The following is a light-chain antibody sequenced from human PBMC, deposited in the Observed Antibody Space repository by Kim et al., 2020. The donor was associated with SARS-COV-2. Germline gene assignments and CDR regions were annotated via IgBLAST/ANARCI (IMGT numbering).Light chain of an antibody. Sequence: ATINCMCSRSCLSSSKHKNYLGWYQHKPGQPPRLLIYWASTRESGVPDRFSGSGSGTDFTLTISSLQAEDVAVYYCQQYYSIPPTFGQGTKVDIK. V-gene: IGKV4-1*01. J-gene: IGKJ1*01. CDR3: QQYYSIPPT. CDR2: WAS. CDR1: RSCLSSSKHKNY.